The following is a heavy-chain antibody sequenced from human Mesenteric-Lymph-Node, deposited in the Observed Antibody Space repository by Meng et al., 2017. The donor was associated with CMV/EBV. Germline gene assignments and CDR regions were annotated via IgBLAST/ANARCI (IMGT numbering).Heavy chain of an antibody. J-gene: IGHJ5*02. V-gene: IGHV1-18*01. CDR2: ISGNKGDR. D-gene: IGHD3-10*01. Sequence: YGISWVRQDNGQGLEWVGWISGNKGDRKDGEKYKGRVRMDKDKAKSTADMEMRSMRFDDTAVYYCARESRREGSGRRNWFETWGQGTLVTVSS. CDR1: YG. CDR3: ARESRREGSGRRNWFET.